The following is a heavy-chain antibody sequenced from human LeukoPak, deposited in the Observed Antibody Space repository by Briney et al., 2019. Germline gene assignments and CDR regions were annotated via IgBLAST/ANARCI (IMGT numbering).Heavy chain of an antibody. CDR1: GGSISSSSYY. J-gene: IGHJ3*02. Sequence: SETLSLTCTVSGGSISSSSYYWGWIRQPPGKGLEWIGSIYYSGSTYYNPSLKSRVTISVDTSKNQFSLKLSSVTAADTAVYYCARDTFDSFTMTFPGAFDIWGQGTMVTVSS. CDR3: ARDTFDSFTMTFPGAFDI. CDR2: IYYSGST. D-gene: IGHD3-22*01. V-gene: IGHV4-39*07.